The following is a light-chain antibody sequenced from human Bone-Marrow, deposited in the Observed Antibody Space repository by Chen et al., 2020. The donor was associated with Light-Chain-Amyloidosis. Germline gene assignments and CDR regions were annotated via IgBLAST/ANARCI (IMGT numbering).Light chain of an antibody. CDR2: KAS. Sequence: DIQMTQSPSTLSASVRDRVTLTCRASQSIGTWLAWYQQIPGKAPKLLIYKASSLESGVPSMFSGSGSGTEFTLTISSLQPDDFATYYCQQYNTYPWTFGQGTKVEIK. J-gene: IGKJ1*01. V-gene: IGKV1-5*03. CDR3: QQYNTYPWT. CDR1: QSIGTW.